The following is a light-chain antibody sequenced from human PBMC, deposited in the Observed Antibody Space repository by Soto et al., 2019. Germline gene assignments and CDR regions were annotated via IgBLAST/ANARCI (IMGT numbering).Light chain of an antibody. CDR2: GVT. CDR3: CSYTTTPAYV. Sequence: QSALAQPASVSGSPGQSITISCTGTSSDICSYNYISWYQQHPDKGPKLIIYGVTNRPSGFSNRFSGSKSGYTASLTISGLQAEDEADYYCCSYTTTPAYVFGTGTKLTVL. CDR1: SSDICSYNY. J-gene: IGLJ1*01. V-gene: IGLV2-14*03.